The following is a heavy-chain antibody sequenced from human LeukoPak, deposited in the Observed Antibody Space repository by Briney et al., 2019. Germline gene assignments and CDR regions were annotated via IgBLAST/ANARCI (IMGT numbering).Heavy chain of an antibody. CDR3: ARAWDCSSTTCYVYFDY. CDR2: ISAYLGNT. Sequence: ASVKVSCKTSGYIFTIYGISWVRQAPGQGLEWMGWISAYLGNTNYAQKLQGRVTMTTDTSTNTAYMELRSLTSDDTAVYYCARAWDCSSTTCYVYFDYWGQGSLVTVSS. V-gene: IGHV1-18*01. CDR1: GYIFTIYG. J-gene: IGHJ4*02. D-gene: IGHD2-2*01.